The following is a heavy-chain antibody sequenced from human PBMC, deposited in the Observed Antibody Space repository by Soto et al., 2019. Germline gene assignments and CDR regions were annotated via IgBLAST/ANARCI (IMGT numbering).Heavy chain of an antibody. J-gene: IGHJ6*02. CDR2: MYPGDSDT. V-gene: IGHV5-51*01. CDR3: ARYGEQYIVVVPAVSGGYYYYGMDV. Sequence: PGESLKISCKASGYSFTTYWIGWVRQMPGKGLELMGIMYPGDSDTRYSPSFQGQVTISADKSISTAYLQWSSLKASDTAMYYCARYGEQYIVVVPAVSGGYYYYGMDVWGQGTTVTVSS. CDR1: GYSFTTYW. D-gene: IGHD2-2*01.